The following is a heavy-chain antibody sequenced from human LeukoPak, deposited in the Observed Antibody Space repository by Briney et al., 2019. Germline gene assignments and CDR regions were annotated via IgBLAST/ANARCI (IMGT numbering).Heavy chain of an antibody. J-gene: IGHJ4*02. CDR2: IKQDGSER. CDR3: ARDLYGPFDY. CDR1: GFTFSNYW. Sequence: HPGGSLRLSCAASGFTFSNYWVRWVRQAPGKGLEWVANIKQDGSERYYVDSEKGRFTISRDNAKKSLYVQMNSLRAEDTAVYYCARDLYGPFDYWGQGTLVTVSS. V-gene: IGHV3-7*01. D-gene: IGHD4-17*01.